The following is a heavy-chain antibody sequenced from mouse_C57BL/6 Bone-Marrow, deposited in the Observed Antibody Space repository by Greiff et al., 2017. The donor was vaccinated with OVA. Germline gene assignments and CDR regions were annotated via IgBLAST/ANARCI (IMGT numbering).Heavy chain of an antibody. Sequence: EVQVVESGGGLVKPGGSLKLSCAASGFTFSSYAMSWVRQTPEKRLEWVATISDGGSYTYYPDNVKGRFTISRDNAKNNLYLQMSHLKSEDTAMYYCASYGNYEAWFAYWGQGTLVTVSA. CDR1: GFTFSSYA. J-gene: IGHJ3*01. CDR3: ASYGNYEAWFAY. D-gene: IGHD2-1*01. CDR2: ISDGGSYT. V-gene: IGHV5-4*01.